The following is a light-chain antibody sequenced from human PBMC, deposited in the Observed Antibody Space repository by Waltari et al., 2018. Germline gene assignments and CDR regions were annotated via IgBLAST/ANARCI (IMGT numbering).Light chain of an antibody. J-gene: IGKJ3*01. V-gene: IGKV1-39*01. CDR3: QQYNSTLPFT. CDR1: QSISNH. Sequence: DIQMIKSPSSLSASVGDRVTITCRESQSISNHLTWYQQKPGQAPKLLIYGASRMDSGVPARFSGSGSGTDFTLTISSLQPEDFATYYCQQYNSTLPFTFGPGTKVDIK. CDR2: GAS.